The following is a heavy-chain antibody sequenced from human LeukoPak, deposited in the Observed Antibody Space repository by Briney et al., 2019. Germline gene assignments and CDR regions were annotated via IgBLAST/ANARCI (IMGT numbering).Heavy chain of an antibody. CDR3: ARDLGGYDMRYFDY. D-gene: IGHD5-12*01. Sequence: GRSLRLSCAASGFTFSSYAMHWVRQAPAQGLDRVAVISYDGSNKYYADSVKGRFTISRDNSKNTLYLQMNSLRAEDTAVYYCARDLGGYDMRYFDYWGQGTLVTVSS. CDR2: ISYDGSNK. CDR1: GFTFSSYA. V-gene: IGHV3-30-3*01. J-gene: IGHJ4*02.